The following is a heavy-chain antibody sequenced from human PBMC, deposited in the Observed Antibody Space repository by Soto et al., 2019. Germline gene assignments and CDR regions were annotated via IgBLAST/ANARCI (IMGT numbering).Heavy chain of an antibody. J-gene: IGHJ5*02. CDR1: GGSISSGGYY. D-gene: IGHD6-6*01. CDR2: IYHSGST. V-gene: IGHV4-39*07. CDR3: ARGTLPSIAARVWLDP. Sequence: PPETLSLTCTVPGGSISSGGYYWSWIRQHPGKGLEWIGEIYHSGSTNYNPSLKSRVTISVDTSKNQFSLKLSSVTAADTTVYYCARGTLPSIAARVWLDPWGQGTLVTVSS.